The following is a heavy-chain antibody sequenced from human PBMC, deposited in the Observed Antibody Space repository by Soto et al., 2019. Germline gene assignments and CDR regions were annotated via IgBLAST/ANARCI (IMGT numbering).Heavy chain of an antibody. Sequence: QVTLKESGPVLVKPTEPLTLTCTVSGFSLSNARMGVSWIRQPPGKALEWLAHIFSNDEKSYSTSLKSRLTISKDTSKSQVVLTMTNMDPVDTATYYCARTHNRMIPFDYWGQGTLVTVSS. CDR3: ARTHNRMIPFDY. V-gene: IGHV2-26*01. J-gene: IGHJ4*02. D-gene: IGHD3-22*01. CDR2: IFSNDEK. CDR1: GFSLSNARMG.